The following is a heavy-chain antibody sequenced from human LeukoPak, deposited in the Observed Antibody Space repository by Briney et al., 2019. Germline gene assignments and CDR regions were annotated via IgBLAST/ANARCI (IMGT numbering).Heavy chain of an antibody. D-gene: IGHD2-21*02. V-gene: IGHV3-30*02. CDR1: GFIFNSYG. Sequence: PGGSLRLSCAASGFIFNSYGMHWVRQAPGKGLEWVSLIRFDGSNKYYADSVKGRFTISRDNSRNTLYLQMNSLRAEDTAVYYCAKEDEDVVVVTTSPTPGHIDYWGQGTLVTVSS. J-gene: IGHJ4*02. CDR3: AKEDEDVVVVTTSPTPGHIDY. CDR2: IRFDGSNK.